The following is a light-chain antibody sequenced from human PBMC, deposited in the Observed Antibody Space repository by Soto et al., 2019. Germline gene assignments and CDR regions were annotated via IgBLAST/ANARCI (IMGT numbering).Light chain of an antibody. CDR2: EVS. CDR1: NGYKY. V-gene: IGLV2-14*01. Sequence: QSALTQPASVSGSPGQSITISCTGTNGYKYVSWYQRHPGKAPKLVIYEVSNRPSGVSNRFSGSKSGNTASLTISGLQPEDEADYYCSSFITSHTLLVFGGRTKLTVL. CDR3: SSFITSHTLLV. J-gene: IGLJ2*01.